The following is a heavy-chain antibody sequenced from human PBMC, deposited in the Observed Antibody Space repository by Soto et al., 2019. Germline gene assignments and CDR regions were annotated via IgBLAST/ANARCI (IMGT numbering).Heavy chain of an antibody. D-gene: IGHD3-22*01. Sequence: GGSVRLSRAASGFTFSSYEMYWVRQPPGKVLEWVSYISSSGSTIYYADSVKGRFTISRDNAKNSLYPQMNSLRAEDTAVYYCARDAYYYDSSGYYVAFDIWGQGTMVT. J-gene: IGHJ3*02. CDR3: ARDAYYYDSSGYYVAFDI. V-gene: IGHV3-48*03. CDR1: GFTFSSYE. CDR2: ISSSGSTI.